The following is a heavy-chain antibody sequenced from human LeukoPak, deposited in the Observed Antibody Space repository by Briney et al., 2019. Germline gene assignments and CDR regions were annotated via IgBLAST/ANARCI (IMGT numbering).Heavy chain of an antibody. J-gene: IGHJ4*02. CDR1: GFTFSRYG. CDR3: ARSGLRYFDCPDY. CDR2: IKQDGSEK. V-gene: IGHV3-7*05. D-gene: IGHD3-9*01. Sequence: PGGCLRLSCAASGFTFSRYGMSWVRQAPGKWLEWVATIKQDGSEKYYVDSVKGRFTISRDNAKNSLSIQMNSLRAEDTAVYYCARSGLRYFDCPDYWGQGALVTVSS.